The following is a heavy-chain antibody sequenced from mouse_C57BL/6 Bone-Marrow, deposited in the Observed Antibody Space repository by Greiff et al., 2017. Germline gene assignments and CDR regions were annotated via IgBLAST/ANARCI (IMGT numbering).Heavy chain of an antibody. Sequence: VQLQQSGAELARPGASVKMSCKASGYTFTSYTMHWVKQRPGQGLEWIGYINPSSGYTKYNQKFKDKATLTADKSSSTAYMQMSSLTSEDSAVYYCASSRSPAWFAYWGQGTLVTVSA. CDR1: GYTFTSYT. CDR2: INPSSGYT. V-gene: IGHV1-4*01. D-gene: IGHD1-1*01. CDR3: ASSRSPAWFAY. J-gene: IGHJ3*01.